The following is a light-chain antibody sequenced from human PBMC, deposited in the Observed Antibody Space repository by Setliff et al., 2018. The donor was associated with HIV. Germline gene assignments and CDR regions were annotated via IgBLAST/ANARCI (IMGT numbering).Light chain of an antibody. V-gene: IGLV2-18*02. CDR1: SSDVGRYNS. J-gene: IGLJ1*01. CDR3: SSYAITNTLP. Sequence: QSALTQPPSVSGSPGQSVTISCTGTSSDVGRYNSVSWYQQPPGTAPKLIIYEVRNRPSGVSSRFSGSKSGNTASLTISGLQAEDEADYYCSSYAITNTLPFGTGTKVTVL. CDR2: EVR.